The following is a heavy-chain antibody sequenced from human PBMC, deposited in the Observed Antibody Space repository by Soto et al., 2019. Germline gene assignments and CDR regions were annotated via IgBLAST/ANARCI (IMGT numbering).Heavy chain of an antibody. CDR1: GFTFSSYA. V-gene: IGHV3-30*04. CDR3: ASLVQDPFDI. J-gene: IGHJ3*02. CDR2: ISYDGSNK. Sequence: GGSLRLSCAASGFTFSSYAMHWVRQAPGKGLEWVAVISYDGSNKYYADSVKGRFTISRDNSKNTLYLQMNSMRAEDTAMYYCASLVQDPFDIWGQGTMVTVSS.